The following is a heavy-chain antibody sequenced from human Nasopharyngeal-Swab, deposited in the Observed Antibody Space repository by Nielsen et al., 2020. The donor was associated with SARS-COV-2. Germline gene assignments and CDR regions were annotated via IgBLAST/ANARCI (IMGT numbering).Heavy chain of an antibody. D-gene: IGHD3-10*01. CDR3: AGNMVRGVIFVRGFDP. V-gene: IGHV3-30*03. CDR2: ISYDGSNK. J-gene: IGHJ5*02. Sequence: SLKISCAASGFTFSSYGMHWVRQAPVKGLEWVAVISYDGSNKYYADSVKGRFTISRDNSKNTLYLQMNSLRAEDTAVYYCAGNMVRGVIFVRGFDPWGQGTLVTVSS. CDR1: GFTFSSYG.